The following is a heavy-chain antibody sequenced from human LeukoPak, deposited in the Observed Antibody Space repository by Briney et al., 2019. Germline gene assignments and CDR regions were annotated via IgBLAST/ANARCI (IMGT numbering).Heavy chain of an antibody. CDR2: ISSYKNNT. J-gene: IGHJ4*02. CDR3: ARGGNSGWRTPNDDY. CDR1: GYVFIDYH. Sequence: ASVKVSCKASGYVFIDYHLHWVRQAPGQGLEWMGWISSYKNNTNYAQKFQGRVTMTTDTSTSTAYMEVRSLRSDDTAVYYCARGGNSGWRTPNDDYWGQGTLVTVSS. V-gene: IGHV1-18*04. D-gene: IGHD6-19*01.